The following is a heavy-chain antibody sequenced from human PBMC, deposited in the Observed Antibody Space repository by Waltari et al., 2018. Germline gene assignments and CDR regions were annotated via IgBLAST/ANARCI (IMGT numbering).Heavy chain of an antibody. CDR2: IYYSGST. D-gene: IGHD6-13*01. CDR1: GGSISSYY. J-gene: IGHJ6*03. Sequence: QVQLQESGPGLVKPSETLSLTCTVSGGSISSYYWSWIRQPPGKGLAWIGYIYYSGSTNYNPSLKSRVTISVDTSKNQFSLKLSSVTAADTAVYYCARAPLIAAAGTAVYYYYYYMDVWGKGTTVTVSS. CDR3: ARAPLIAAAGTAVYYYYYYMDV. V-gene: IGHV4-59*01.